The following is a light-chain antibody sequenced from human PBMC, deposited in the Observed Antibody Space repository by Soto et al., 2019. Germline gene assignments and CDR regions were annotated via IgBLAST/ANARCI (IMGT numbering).Light chain of an antibody. CDR1: SSNIGAGYD. Sequence: QSVLTQPPSVSGAPGQRVSISCTGSSSNIGAGYDVHWYQHLPGTAPKLLIYANTNRPSGVPDRFSGSTSGTSPSLAITGLQAEDEADYDCQSYDSSRSPLYVFGTGTKLTVL. V-gene: IGLV1-40*01. CDR2: ANT. CDR3: QSYDSSRSPLYV. J-gene: IGLJ1*01.